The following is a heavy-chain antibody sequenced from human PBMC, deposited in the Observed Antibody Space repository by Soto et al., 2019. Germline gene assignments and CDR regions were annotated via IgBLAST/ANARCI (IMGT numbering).Heavy chain of an antibody. CDR3: ARGSHSTTWYGGQFDY. CDR1: GFTFSSYT. V-gene: IGHV3-21*01. CDR2: VSSSSTYI. Sequence: GGSLRLSCAASGFTFSSYTMNWVRQAPGKGLEWVSSVSSSSTYIYYADSVKGRFTISRDNAKNSLYLQMNSLRAEDTAIYYCARGSHSTTWYGGQFDYWGQGTLVTVSS. D-gene: IGHD6-13*01. J-gene: IGHJ4*02.